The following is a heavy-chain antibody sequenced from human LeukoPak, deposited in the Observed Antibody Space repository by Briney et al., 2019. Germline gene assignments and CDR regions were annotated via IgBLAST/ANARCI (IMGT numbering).Heavy chain of an antibody. D-gene: IGHD3-22*01. CDR1: GGSISSSNNYY. Sequence: SETLSLTCKVSGGSISSSNNYYWGWIRQPPGKGLEWIGSIYYSGSTYYNPSLKTRVTISVDTSKNQFSLKVTSVTAADTAVYYCARVDSYYYMDVWGKGTTVTVSS. V-gene: IGHV4-39*07. J-gene: IGHJ6*03. CDR3: ARVDSYYYMDV. CDR2: IYYSGST.